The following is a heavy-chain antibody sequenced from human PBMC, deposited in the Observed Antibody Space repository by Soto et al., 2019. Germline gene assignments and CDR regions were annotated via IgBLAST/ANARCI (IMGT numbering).Heavy chain of an antibody. CDR2: INPNGGST. CDR3: ARSPGRVYGRNIEGTKWFNL. D-gene: IGHD1-26*01. CDR1: GDTFTSYH. V-gene: IGHV1-46*01. J-gene: IGHJ5*02. Sequence: GASVKVSCKAPGDTFTSYHMHWVRQAPGHGLEWMGVINPNGGSTRFAQKFQGRVTMTRDTSTSTVYMELRGLTSEDTAVYYCARSPGRVYGRNIEGTKWFNLWGQGTLVTFSS.